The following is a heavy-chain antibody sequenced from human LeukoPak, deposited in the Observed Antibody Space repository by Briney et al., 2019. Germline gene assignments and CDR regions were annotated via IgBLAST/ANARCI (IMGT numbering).Heavy chain of an antibody. CDR3: ARDRSYYYDSSGYLDY. V-gene: IGHV1-18*01. J-gene: IGHJ4*02. D-gene: IGHD3-22*01. Sequence: ASVKVSCKASGYTFTSYGISWVRQAPGQGLEWMGWISAYNGNTNYAQKLQGRVTMTTDTSTSTAYMELRSLRSDDTAVYYRARDRSYYYDSSGYLDYWGQGTLVTVSS. CDR2: ISAYNGNT. CDR1: GYTFTSYG.